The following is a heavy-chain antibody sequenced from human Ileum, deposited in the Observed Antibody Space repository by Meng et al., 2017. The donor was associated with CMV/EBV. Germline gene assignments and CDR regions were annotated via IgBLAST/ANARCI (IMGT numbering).Heavy chain of an antibody. CDR3: ARVGYCSSTSC. V-gene: IGHV4-34*01. CDR1: GGSFSGYY. J-gene: IGHJ4*02. Sequence: SETLSLTCAVYGGSFSGYYWSWIRQPPGKGLEWIGSIYYSGSTYYNPSLKSRVTISVDTSKNQFSLKLSSVTAADTAVYYCARVGYCSSTSCWGQGTLVTVSS. CDR2: IYYSGST. D-gene: IGHD2-2*03.